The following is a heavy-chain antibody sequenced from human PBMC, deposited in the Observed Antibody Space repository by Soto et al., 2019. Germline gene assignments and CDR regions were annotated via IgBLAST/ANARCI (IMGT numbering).Heavy chain of an antibody. Sequence: LVESGGGLVYPGGSLRLSCVASGFSFSDYSMNWVRQAPGKGLQWVSYISSSSDNTYYADSVTGRFTVSRDNAKNALFLQMNSLRDDDTATYYCARLPKGSLVTAWGQGTRVTVSS. CDR3: ARLPKGSLVTA. J-gene: IGHJ4*02. V-gene: IGHV3-48*02. D-gene: IGHD2-21*02. CDR2: ISSSSDNT. CDR1: GFSFSDYS.